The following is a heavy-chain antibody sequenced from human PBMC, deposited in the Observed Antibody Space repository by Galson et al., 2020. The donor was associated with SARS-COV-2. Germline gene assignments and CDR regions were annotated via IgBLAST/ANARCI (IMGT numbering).Heavy chain of an antibody. CDR2: INANTGNT. V-gene: IGHV1-2*04. CDR1: GYTFSDYC. CDR3: ARGLRLNYTHLWGTYRDPNYLDF. Sequence: ASVQVSCQASGYTFSDYCLHWVRQAPAQGLEGMGWINANTGNTEYSQNFEDSVTITRDKSIDTVYIELTRLKSDDTAVYYCARGLRLNYTHLWGTYRDPNYLDFWGQGTLVIVSS. D-gene: IGHD3-16*02. J-gene: IGHJ4*02.